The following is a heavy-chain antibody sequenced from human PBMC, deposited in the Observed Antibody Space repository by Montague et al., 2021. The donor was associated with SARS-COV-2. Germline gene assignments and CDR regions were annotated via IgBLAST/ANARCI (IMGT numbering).Heavy chain of an antibody. V-gene: IGHV2-70*11. CDR1: GFSLSTGGMC. Sequence: PPLVKPTQTLTLTCTFSGFSLSTGGMCVSWIRQPPGKALEWLARIDWDDDKYYSKSLKTRITISKDTSKNQVVLTMTNMDPVDTATYYCARILVAAAGSPFDPWGQGTLVTVSS. CDR2: IDWDDDK. CDR3: ARILVAAAGSPFDP. J-gene: IGHJ5*02. D-gene: IGHD6-13*01.